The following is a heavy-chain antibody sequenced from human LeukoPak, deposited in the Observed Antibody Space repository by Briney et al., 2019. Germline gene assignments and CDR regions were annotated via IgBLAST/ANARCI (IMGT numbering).Heavy chain of an antibody. V-gene: IGHV3-30-3*01. CDR3: AREQSYEFFRRNHHHQFDY. D-gene: IGHD3-3*01. CDR1: GFTFSSYA. CDR2: ISYDGSNK. Sequence: PGRSLRLSCAASGFTFSSYAMHWVRQAPGKGLEWVAVISYDGSNKYYADSVKGRFTISRDNSKNTLYLQMNSMRAEDKAVYYCAREQSYEFFRRNHHHQFDYWGQGTLVTVSS. J-gene: IGHJ4*02.